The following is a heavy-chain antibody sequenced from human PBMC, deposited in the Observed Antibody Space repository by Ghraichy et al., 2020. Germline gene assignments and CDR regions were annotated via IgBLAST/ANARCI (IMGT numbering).Heavy chain of an antibody. CDR3: AREKSTMVRGPSEIDY. CDR1: GYTFTGYY. CDR2: INPNSGGT. D-gene: IGHD3-10*01. V-gene: IGHV1-2*06. J-gene: IGHJ4*02. Sequence: ASVKVSCKASGYTFTGYYMHWVRQAPGQGLEWMGRINPNSGGTNYAQKFQGRVTMTRDTSISTAYMELSRLRSDDTAVYYCAREKSTMVRGPSEIDYWGQGTLVTVSS.